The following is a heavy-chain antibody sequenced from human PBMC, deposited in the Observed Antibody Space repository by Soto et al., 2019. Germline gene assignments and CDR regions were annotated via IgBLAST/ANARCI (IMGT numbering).Heavy chain of an antibody. CDR1: GFTFSSYC. CDR2: INSAGSST. CDR3: ARESYDYVSNWFDP. Sequence: GGSLRLSCAASGFTFSSYCMHWVRQAPGKGLVWVSRINSAGSSTSYADSVKGRFTISRDNAKNTLYLQMNSLRAEDTAVYYCARESYDYVSNWFDPWGQGTLVTVSS. J-gene: IGHJ5*02. V-gene: IGHV3-74*01. D-gene: IGHD4-17*01.